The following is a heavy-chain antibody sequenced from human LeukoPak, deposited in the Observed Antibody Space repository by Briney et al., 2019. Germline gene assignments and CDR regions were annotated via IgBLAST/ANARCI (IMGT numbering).Heavy chain of an antibody. CDR3: ARDRLAPAAILTYFHY. CDR1: GFTFSSYW. D-gene: IGHD2-2*01. CDR2: IKQDGSEK. V-gene: IGHV3-7*01. J-gene: IGHJ4*02. Sequence: GGSLRLSCAASGFTFSSYWMSWVRQAPGKGLEWVANIKQDGSEKYYVDSVKGRFTISRDNAKNSLYLQMNSLRAEDTALYYCARDRLAPAAILTYFHYWGQGTLVTVSS.